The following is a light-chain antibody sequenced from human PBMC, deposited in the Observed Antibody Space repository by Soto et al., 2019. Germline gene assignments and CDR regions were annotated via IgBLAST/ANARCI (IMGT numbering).Light chain of an antibody. Sequence: LTQPASVSGSPGQSIAISCTGTSSDVGNYNFVSWYQQHPGKAPKLMIYDVSNRPSGISNRFSGSKSGNTASLTISGLQAEDEADYYCCSYTTSSTYVFGTGTKLTVL. CDR2: DVS. CDR1: SSDVGNYNF. J-gene: IGLJ1*01. V-gene: IGLV2-14*03. CDR3: CSYTTSSTYV.